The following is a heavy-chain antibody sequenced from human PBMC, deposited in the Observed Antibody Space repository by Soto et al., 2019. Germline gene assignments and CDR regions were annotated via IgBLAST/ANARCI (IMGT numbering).Heavy chain of an antibody. D-gene: IGHD3-22*01. V-gene: IGHV1-58*01. J-gene: IGHJ4*02. CDR2: IFVGSGQT. CDR1: GATFTSST. Sequence: QIHLVQSGPEVKRPGTSVKVSCKASGATFTSSTVNWVRQARGQPPEWIGWIFVGSGQTNYAQKSQGSDAITRDMSTSSAYLELNSLRSDDTAVYYCAAISSGYYRVFDYWGQGTLVTVSS. CDR3: AAISSGYYRVFDY.